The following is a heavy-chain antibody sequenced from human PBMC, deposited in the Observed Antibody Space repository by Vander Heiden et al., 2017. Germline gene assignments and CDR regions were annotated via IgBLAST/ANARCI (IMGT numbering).Heavy chain of an antibody. Sequence: EVQLVESGGGLVQPGRSLSLSCAASGLTFSSHWMSWVRQAPGKGLEWVANIKQDGSEKYYVDSVKGQFTISRDNAKNSLYLQMNSLRAEDTAVYYCARNRGSSSWFVNQGYFDYWGQGTLVTVSS. J-gene: IGHJ4*02. CDR2: IKQDGSEK. CDR3: ARNRGSSSWFVNQGYFDY. D-gene: IGHD6-13*01. V-gene: IGHV3-7*01. CDR1: GLTFSSHW.